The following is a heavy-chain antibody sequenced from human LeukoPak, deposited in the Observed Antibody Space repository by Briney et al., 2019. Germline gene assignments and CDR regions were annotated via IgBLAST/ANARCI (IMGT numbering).Heavy chain of an antibody. Sequence: ASVKVSCKASGYTFTGNYIHWVRQAPGQGLEWMGWVNPNSGGTDYAQKFQGRVTMTRDTSISTAYMELSRLRSDDTAVYYCARQSRYCSGGSCYTLFDYWGQGTLVTVSS. CDR1: GYTFTGNY. CDR2: VNPNSGGT. D-gene: IGHD2-15*01. J-gene: IGHJ4*02. CDR3: ARQSRYCSGGSCYTLFDY. V-gene: IGHV1-2*02.